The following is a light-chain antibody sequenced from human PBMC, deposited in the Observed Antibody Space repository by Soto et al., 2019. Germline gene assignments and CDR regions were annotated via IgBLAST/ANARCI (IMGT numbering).Light chain of an antibody. CDR1: QNGRSSY. V-gene: IGKV3-20*01. CDR2: GAS. J-gene: IGKJ5*01. Sequence: DIVLTQSPGTLSLSPGERPTLSCRASQNGRSSYLAWYQQRPGQAPRLLIYGASSRATGILDRFIGTGSETDFTLTISRLEPEDFAVYYCQQYDNSPITFGQGTRLEIK. CDR3: QQYDNSPIT.